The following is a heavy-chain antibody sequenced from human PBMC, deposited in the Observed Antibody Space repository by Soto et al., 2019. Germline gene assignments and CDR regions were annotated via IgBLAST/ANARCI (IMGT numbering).Heavy chain of an antibody. CDR1: GGTFSSYA. J-gene: IGHJ5*02. V-gene: IGHV1-69*13. CDR3: ARGDYYGSGSYYWFDP. D-gene: IGHD3-10*01. CDR2: IIPIFGRA. Sequence: GASVKVSCKASGGTFSSYAISWVRQAPGQGLGWMGGIIPIFGRANYAQKFQGRVTITADEATSTAYMELSSLRSEDTAVYYCARGDYYGSGSYYWFDPWGQGTLVTVSS.